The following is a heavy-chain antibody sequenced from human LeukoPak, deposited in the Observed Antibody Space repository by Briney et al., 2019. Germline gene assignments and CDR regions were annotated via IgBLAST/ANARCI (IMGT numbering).Heavy chain of an antibody. V-gene: IGHV1-2*02. CDR3: ARPQDHGGNVENFNI. J-gene: IGHJ3*02. D-gene: IGHD4-23*01. Sequence: ASVKVSCKASGYTFTAYYIHWVRPAPGQGLEWMGWINPNSGGANYALKFRGRVTMTRDTSISTASMELSRLISDDTAVYYCARPQDHGGNVENFNIWGQGTMVTVSS. CDR2: INPNSGGA. CDR1: GYTFTAYY.